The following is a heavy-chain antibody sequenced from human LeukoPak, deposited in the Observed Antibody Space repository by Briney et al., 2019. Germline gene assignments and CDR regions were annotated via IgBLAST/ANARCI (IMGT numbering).Heavy chain of an antibody. CDR3: ARTSPIDY. J-gene: IGHJ4*02. CDR1: GFTFSSYA. CDR2: ISYDGSNK. V-gene: IGHV3-30-3*01. Sequence: GRSLRLSCAASGFTFSSYAMHWVRQAPGKGLEWVAVISYDGSNKYYADSVKGRFTISRDNSKNTLYLQMNSLRAEDTAVYYCARTSPIDYWGQGTLVTVSS.